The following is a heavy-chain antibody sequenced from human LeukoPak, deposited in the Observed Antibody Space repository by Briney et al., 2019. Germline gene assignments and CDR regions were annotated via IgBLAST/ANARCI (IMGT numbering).Heavy chain of an antibody. J-gene: IGHJ1*01. CDR1: GFSLSTSGVG. D-gene: IGHD3-22*01. CDR2: IYWNDDK. V-gene: IGHV2-5*01. CDR3: AHGHYFDTSDYSDNYLHQ. Sequence: SGPTLVNPTQTLTLTCTFAGFSLSTSGVGGGWIRQPPGKALEWLALIYWNDDKRYTPSLRSRLTVSKGTSKKQAVLAITHIHPVDTPTYYCAHGHYFDTSDYSDNYLHQWGQGPLVTVSS.